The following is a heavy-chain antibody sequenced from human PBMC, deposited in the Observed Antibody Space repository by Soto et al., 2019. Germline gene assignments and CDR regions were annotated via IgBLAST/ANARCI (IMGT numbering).Heavy chain of an antibody. CDR2: ISWNSDSI. Sequence: EAQLVESGGGLVQPGRSLRLSCAGSGFIFDDFAIHWVRQAPGKGLEWVSGISWNSDSIGYAASVKGRFTISRDNTKNALYLQMNSLRVEATALYYCTKVGGLYDFWSGPLHFDLWGQGTLVTVSS. D-gene: IGHD3-3*01. V-gene: IGHV3-9*01. J-gene: IGHJ4*02. CDR3: TKVGGLYDFWSGPLHFDL. CDR1: GFIFDDFA.